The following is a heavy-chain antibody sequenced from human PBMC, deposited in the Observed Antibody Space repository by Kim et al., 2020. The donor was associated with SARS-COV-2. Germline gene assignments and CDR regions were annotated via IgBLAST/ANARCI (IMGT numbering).Heavy chain of an antibody. J-gene: IGHJ4*02. Sequence: YYADSVKGRFTISRDNSKNTLYLQMSSLRAEDTAVYYCVNKRAAAGTLWGWGQGTLVTVSS. CDR3: VNKRAAAGTLWG. D-gene: IGHD6-13*01. V-gene: IGHV3-64D*09.